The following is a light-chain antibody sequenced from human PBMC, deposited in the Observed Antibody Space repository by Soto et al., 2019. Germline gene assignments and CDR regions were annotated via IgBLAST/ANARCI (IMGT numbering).Light chain of an antibody. CDR3: QQRSTWPLP. CDR2: DAS. V-gene: IGKV3-11*01. J-gene: IGKJ4*01. Sequence: EIVLTQSPATLSLSPGERATLSCRASQNVGGYLAWYQQKPGQAPRLLIYDASNRATGIPARFSGSGSGTAFSLTISRLEPEDLAVYYCQQRSTWPLPCGGGTKVELK. CDR1: QNVGGY.